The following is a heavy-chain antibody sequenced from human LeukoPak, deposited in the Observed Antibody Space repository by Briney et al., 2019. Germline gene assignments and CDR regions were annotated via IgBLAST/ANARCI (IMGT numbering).Heavy chain of an antibody. Sequence: PSETLSLTCAVYGGSFSGYYWSWIRQPPGKGLEWIGEINHSGSTNYNPSLKSRVTISVDTSKNQFSLKLSSVTAADTAVYYCARGHNDYVWGSYRYFYFDYWGQGTLVTVSS. CDR2: INHSGST. CDR1: GGSFSGYY. J-gene: IGHJ4*02. CDR3: ARGHNDYVWGSYRYFYFDY. D-gene: IGHD3-16*02. V-gene: IGHV4-34*01.